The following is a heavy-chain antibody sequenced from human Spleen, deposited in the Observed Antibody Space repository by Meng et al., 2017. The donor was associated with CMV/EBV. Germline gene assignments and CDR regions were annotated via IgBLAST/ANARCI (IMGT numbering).Heavy chain of an antibody. J-gene: IGHJ4*02. V-gene: IGHV3-48*04. CDR3: ASGHCSSTTCYTGEF. CDR2: ISSSDNSI. CDR1: GFTFSSYS. Sequence: GESLKISCAASGFTFSSYSMNWVRQAPGKGLEWISFISSSDNSIYYADSVQGRFTISRDNARNSLFLQMHSLRAEDTGVYYCASGHCSSTTCYTGEFWGQGTLVTVSS. D-gene: IGHD2-2*02.